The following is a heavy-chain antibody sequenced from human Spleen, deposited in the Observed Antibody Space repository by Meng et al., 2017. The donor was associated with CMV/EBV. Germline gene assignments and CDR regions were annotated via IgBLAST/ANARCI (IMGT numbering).Heavy chain of an antibody. J-gene: IGHJ4*02. D-gene: IGHD3-22*01. V-gene: IGHV4-39*07. Sequence: SETLSLTCTVSGDSVTNDKYYWGWIRQPPGKGLVWIGAVYHSGRSYYNPSLQSRVTLSIDTSKGQFSLRLTSVTVADTAVYYCARQTFYYEISGSRIEFWGLGTLVTVSS. CDR1: GDSVTNDKYY. CDR3: ARQTFYYEISGSRIEF. CDR2: VYHSGRS.